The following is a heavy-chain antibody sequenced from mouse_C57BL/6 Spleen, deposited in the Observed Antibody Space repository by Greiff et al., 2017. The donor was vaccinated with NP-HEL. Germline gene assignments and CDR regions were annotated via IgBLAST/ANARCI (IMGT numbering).Heavy chain of an antibody. CDR3: ARQTAQATAMDY. CDR2: INPNNGGT. D-gene: IGHD3-2*02. V-gene: IGHV1-18*01. CDR1: GYTFTDYN. J-gene: IGHJ4*01. Sequence: EVHLVESGPELVKPGASVKIPCKASGYTFTDYNMDWVKQSHGKSLEWIGDINPNNGGTIYNQKFKGKATLTVDKSSSTAYMELRSLTSEDTAVYYCARQTAQATAMDYWGQGTSVTVSS.